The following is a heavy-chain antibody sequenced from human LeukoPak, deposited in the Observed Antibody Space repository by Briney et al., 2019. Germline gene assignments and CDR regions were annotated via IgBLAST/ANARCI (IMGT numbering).Heavy chain of an antibody. D-gene: IGHD5-12*01. V-gene: IGHV3-49*04. CDR2: IRSKAYGGTT. CDR3: TRVDRVAAIMPD. J-gene: IGHJ4*02. Sequence: PGRSLRLSCTASGLTFGDYAMSWVRQAPGKGREWVGFIRSKAYGGTTEYAASVKGRFTISRDDSKSIAYLQMNSLKTDDTAVYYCTRVDRVAAIMPDWGQGTLVTVSS. CDR1: GLTFGDYA.